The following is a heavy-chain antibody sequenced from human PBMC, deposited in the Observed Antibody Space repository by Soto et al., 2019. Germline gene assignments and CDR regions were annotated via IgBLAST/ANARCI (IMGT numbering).Heavy chain of an antibody. Sequence: SETLSLTCTVSGGSISSSTYYWGWIRQPPGKGLQWIGSTFYSGSTYHNPSLKSRVTISVDKSKNQFSLKLSSVTAADTAVYYCARRADYGDKTDYWGQGTQVTVSS. CDR1: GGSISSSTYY. J-gene: IGHJ4*02. CDR2: TFYSGST. CDR3: ARRADYGDKTDY. D-gene: IGHD4-17*01. V-gene: IGHV4-39*07.